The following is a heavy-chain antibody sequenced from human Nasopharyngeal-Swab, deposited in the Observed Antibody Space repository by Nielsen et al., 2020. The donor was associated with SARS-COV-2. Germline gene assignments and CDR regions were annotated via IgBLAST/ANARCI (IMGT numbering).Heavy chain of an antibody. V-gene: IGHV3-73*01. J-gene: IGHJ3*01. CDR3: TKTPAYSSSWWDAFDV. CDR1: GFSFRDSG. Sequence: GGSLRLSCVASGFSFRDSGIHWVRQGCGKGLEWVGRIRTKPNSYETTYAASVKGRFTISRDDSKNTAYLQMDSLKTDDTAIYYCTKTPAYSSSWWDAFDVWGQGTMVTVSS. CDR2: IRTKPNSYET. D-gene: IGHD6-13*01.